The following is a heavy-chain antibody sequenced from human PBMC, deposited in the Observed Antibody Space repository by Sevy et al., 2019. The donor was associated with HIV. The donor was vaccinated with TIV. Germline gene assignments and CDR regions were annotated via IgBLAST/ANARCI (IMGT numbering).Heavy chain of an antibody. CDR3: ARDYDSSGYYYHFDY. D-gene: IGHD3-22*01. CDR1: GYTFTGYY. CDR2: INPNSGGT. J-gene: IGHJ4*02. V-gene: IGHV1-2*02. Sequence: ASVKVSYKASGYTFTGYYMHWVRQAPGQGLEWMGWINPNSGGTNYAQKFQGRVTMTRDTSISTAYMELSRLRSDDTAVYYCARDYDSSGYYYHFDYWGQGTLVTVSS.